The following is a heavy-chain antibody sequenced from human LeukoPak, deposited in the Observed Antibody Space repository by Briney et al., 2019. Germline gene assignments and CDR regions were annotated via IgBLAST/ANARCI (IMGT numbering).Heavy chain of an antibody. V-gene: IGHV3-30*02. CDR1: GFTFSSYG. CDR2: IQSDAGNK. CDR3: TKGISAEDYRFFF. J-gene: IGHJ4*02. Sequence: GESLRLSCTASGFTFSSYGIHWVRQAPGKGLEWVASIQSDAGNKHYADSVKGRFTISRDNSKNTLYLQMNSLRPEDTAVYYCTKGISAEDYRFFFWGQGALVTVSS. D-gene: IGHD3-16*02.